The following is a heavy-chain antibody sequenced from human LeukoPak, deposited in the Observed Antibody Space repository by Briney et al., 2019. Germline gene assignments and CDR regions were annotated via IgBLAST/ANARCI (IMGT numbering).Heavy chain of an antibody. CDR1: GYTFTGYY. V-gene: IGHV1-2*02. Sequence: ASVKVSCKASGYTFTGYYMHWVRQAPGRGLEWMGWINPNSGGTNYAQKFQGRVTMTRDTSISTAYMELSRLRSDDTAVYYCARGSDYCYYGMDVWGQGTTVTVSS. J-gene: IGHJ6*02. CDR2: INPNSGGT. CDR3: ARGSDYCYYGMDV. D-gene: IGHD6-6*01.